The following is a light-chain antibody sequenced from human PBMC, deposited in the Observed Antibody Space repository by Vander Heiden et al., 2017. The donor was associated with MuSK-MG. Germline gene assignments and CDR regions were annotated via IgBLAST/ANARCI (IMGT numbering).Light chain of an antibody. V-gene: IGKV1-9*01. CDR3: QLFKNYPPS. CDR2: AAS. Sequence: DIQLTQSPSFLSASVGDRVIITCRASQDISNFLAWYQQRPGKAPNLLIYAASTLQGGVPSRFSGSGSETEFTLTISSLQPEDIATYYCQLFKNYPPSFGGGTEVEIK. CDR1: QDISNF. J-gene: IGKJ4*01.